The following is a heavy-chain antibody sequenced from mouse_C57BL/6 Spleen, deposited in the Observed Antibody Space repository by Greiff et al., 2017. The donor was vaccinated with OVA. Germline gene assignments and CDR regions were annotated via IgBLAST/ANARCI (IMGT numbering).Heavy chain of an antibody. D-gene: IGHD1-1*01. CDR2: IDPSDSET. J-gene: IGHJ4*01. CDR1: GYTFTSYW. CDR3: ARSGALTTVVAPPYAMDY. Sequence: VQLQQSGAELVRPGSSVKLSCKASGYTFTSYWMHWVKQRPIQGLEWIGNIDPSDSETHYNQKFKDKATLTVDKSSSTAYMQLSSLTSEDSAVYYCARSGALTTVVAPPYAMDYWGQGTSVTVSS. V-gene: IGHV1-52*01.